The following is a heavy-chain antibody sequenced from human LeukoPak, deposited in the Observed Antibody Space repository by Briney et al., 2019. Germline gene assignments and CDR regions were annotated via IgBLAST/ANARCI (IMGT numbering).Heavy chain of an antibody. CDR3: TRARPLLRYFDWSGNYYMDV. CDR1: GFTFGDYA. CDR2: IRSKAYGGTT. Sequence: GGSLRLSCTASGFTFGDYAMSWFRQAPGKGLEWVGFIRSKAYGGTTEYAASVKGRFTISRDDSKSIAYLQMNSLKTEDTAVYYCTRARPLLRYFDWSGNYYMDVWGKGTTVTVSS. D-gene: IGHD3-9*01. J-gene: IGHJ6*03. V-gene: IGHV3-49*03.